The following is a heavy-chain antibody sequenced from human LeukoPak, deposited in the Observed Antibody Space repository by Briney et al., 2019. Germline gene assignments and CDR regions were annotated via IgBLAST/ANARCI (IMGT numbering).Heavy chain of an antibody. V-gene: IGHV3-74*01. CDR1: GFTVSSNY. J-gene: IGHJ4*02. CDR2: INSDGTST. D-gene: IGHD2-15*01. CDR3: AILVGYCSGGSCEDY. Sequence: TGGSLRLSCAASGFTVSSNYMSWVRQAPGKGLMWVSRINSDGTSTSYADSVKGRFTISRDNAKNTLYLQMNSLRAEDTAVYYCAILVGYCSGGSCEDYWGQGTLVTVSS.